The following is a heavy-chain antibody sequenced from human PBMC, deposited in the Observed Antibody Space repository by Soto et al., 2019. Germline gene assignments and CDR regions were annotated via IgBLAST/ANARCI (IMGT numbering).Heavy chain of an antibody. CDR1: GGSISSGGYY. CDR2: IYYSGST. Sequence: PSETLSLTCTVSGGSISSGGYYWSWIRQHPGKGLEWIGYIYYSGSTYYNPSLKSRVTISVDKSKNQLSLMLYSVTAADTGVYYCARYSAASGTYYFDYWGQGTLVTVSS. D-gene: IGHD6-13*01. CDR3: ARYSAASGTYYFDY. V-gene: IGHV4-31*03. J-gene: IGHJ4*01.